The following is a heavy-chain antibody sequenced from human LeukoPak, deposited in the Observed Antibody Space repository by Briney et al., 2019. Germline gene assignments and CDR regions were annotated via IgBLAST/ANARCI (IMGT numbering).Heavy chain of an antibody. V-gene: IGHV3-48*03. J-gene: IGHJ4*02. CDR1: GFTFSSYE. D-gene: IGHD3-22*01. CDR2: ISSSGSTI. Sequence: PGGSLRLSCAASGFTFSSYEMNWVRQAPGKGLEWVSYISSSGSTIYYADSVKGRFTISRDNAKNSLYLQMNSLRTEDTAVYYCARDAKTYYYDSSGYCDYWGQGTLVTVSS. CDR3: ARDAKTYYYDSSGYCDY.